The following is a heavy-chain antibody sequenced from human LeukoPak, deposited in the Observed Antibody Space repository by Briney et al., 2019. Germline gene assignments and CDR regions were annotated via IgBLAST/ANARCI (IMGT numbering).Heavy chain of an antibody. D-gene: IGHD3-10*01. CDR2: VSGSGEST. V-gene: IGHV3-23*01. CDR3: AKGSVDTSYIDY. Sequence: SGGSLRLSCAASGLSFNSCGMDWVGLAPGRGLEWVSSVSGSGESTHFADSVRGRFTISRDNSKNTLYLQMNRLRVEDTALYYCAKGSVDTSYIDYWGQGTLVTVSS. CDR1: GLSFNSCG. J-gene: IGHJ4*02.